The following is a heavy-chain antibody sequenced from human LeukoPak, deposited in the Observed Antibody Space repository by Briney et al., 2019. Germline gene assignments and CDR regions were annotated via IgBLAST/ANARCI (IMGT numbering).Heavy chain of an antibody. Sequence: SETLSLTCTVSGGSISSYYWSWIRQPPGKGLEWLGYIYYSGSTNYNPSLKSRVTISVDTSKNQFSLKLSSVTAADTAVYYCARHDYSNYVYFDLWGRGTLVTVSS. CDR2: IYYSGST. CDR3: ARHDYSNYVYFDL. CDR1: GGSISSYY. V-gene: IGHV4-59*01. D-gene: IGHD4-11*01. J-gene: IGHJ2*01.